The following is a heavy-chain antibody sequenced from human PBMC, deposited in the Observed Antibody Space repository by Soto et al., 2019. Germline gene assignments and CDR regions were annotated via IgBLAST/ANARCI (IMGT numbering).Heavy chain of an antibody. J-gene: IGHJ6*02. Sequence: GGSLRLSCAASGFTFDDYTMHWVRQAPGKGLEWVSLISWDGGSTYYADSVKGRFTISRDNSKNSLYLQMNSLRTEDTALYYCAKDFSGYRGVWYGMDVWGQGTTVTVSS. D-gene: IGHD3-9*01. CDR2: ISWDGGST. V-gene: IGHV3-43*01. CDR3: AKDFSGYRGVWYGMDV. CDR1: GFTFDDYT.